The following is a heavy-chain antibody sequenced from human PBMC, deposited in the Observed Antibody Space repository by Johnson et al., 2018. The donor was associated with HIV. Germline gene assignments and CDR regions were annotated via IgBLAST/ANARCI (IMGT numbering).Heavy chain of an antibody. CDR3: TTGLYWNDAFDI. CDR1: GFTFTNAW. CDR2: VKSKTDGGTT. J-gene: IGHJ3*02. D-gene: IGHD1-1*01. Sequence: VQLVESGGGLVKPGGSLRLSCAASGFTFTNAWMTWVRQAPGKGLEWVGRVKSKTDGGTTDYAATVKGRFTIPRDGSKNTMYLQMNSLKTDDTAVYYCTTGLYWNDAFDIWGQGTMVTVSS. V-gene: IGHV3-15*01.